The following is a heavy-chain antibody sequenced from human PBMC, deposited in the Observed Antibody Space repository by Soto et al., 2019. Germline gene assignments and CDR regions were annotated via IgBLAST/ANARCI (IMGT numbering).Heavy chain of an antibody. CDR3: ARDDRENYDILTGYYLLDY. CDR1: GFTFSSYG. CDR2: IWYDGSNK. V-gene: IGHV3-33*01. J-gene: IGHJ4*02. Sequence: GSLRLSCAASGFTFSSYGMHWVRQAPGKGLEWVAVIWYDGSNKYYADSVKGRFTISRDNSKNTLYLQMNSLRAEDTAVYYCARDDRENYDILTGYYLLDYWGQGTLVTVSS. D-gene: IGHD3-9*01.